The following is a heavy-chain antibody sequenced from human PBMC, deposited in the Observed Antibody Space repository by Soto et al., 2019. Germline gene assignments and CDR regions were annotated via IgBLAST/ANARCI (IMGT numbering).Heavy chain of an antibody. J-gene: IGHJ4*02. Sequence: GGSLRLSCAASGFTFSSYGMHWVRQAPGKGLEWVAVIWYDGSNKYYADSVKGRFTISRDNSKNTLYLQMNSLRAEDTAVYYCAREGLPTRGYSYAMFYFDYWGQGTLVTVSS. CDR1: GFTFSSYG. CDR2: IWYDGSNK. CDR3: AREGLPTRGYSYAMFYFDY. D-gene: IGHD5-18*01. V-gene: IGHV3-33*01.